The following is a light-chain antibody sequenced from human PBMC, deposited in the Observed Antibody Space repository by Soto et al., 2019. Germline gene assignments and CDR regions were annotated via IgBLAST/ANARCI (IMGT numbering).Light chain of an antibody. CDR2: KAS. CDR1: QSISSW. CDR3: QQYNAYTWT. Sequence: IQMTQSPSTLSSSLGDRVTITCRASQSISSWLAWYQQKPGKAPKLLIYKASTLESGVPSNFSGSGSGTEFTLTISSLKNEDFATYYCQQYNAYTWTFGQGTKVDIK. J-gene: IGKJ1*01. V-gene: IGKV1-5*03.